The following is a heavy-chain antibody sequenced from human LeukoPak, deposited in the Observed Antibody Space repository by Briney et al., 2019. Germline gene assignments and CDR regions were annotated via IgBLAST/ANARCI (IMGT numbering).Heavy chain of an antibody. CDR3: ARESLGSSSGWSNDVFDI. CDR1: GGSISSYY. V-gene: IGHV4-59*01. CDR2: IYYSGST. J-gene: IGHJ3*02. Sequence: PSETLSLTCTVSGGSISSYYWSWIRQPPGKGLEWIGYIYYSGSTNYNPSLKSRVTISVDTSKNQFSLKLSSVTAADTAVYYCARESLGSSSGWSNDVFDIWGQGTMVTVSS. D-gene: IGHD6-19*01.